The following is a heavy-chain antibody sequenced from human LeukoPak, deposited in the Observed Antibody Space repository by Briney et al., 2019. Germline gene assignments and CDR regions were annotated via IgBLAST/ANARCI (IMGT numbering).Heavy chain of an antibody. D-gene: IGHD6-13*01. J-gene: IGHJ6*02. Sequence: PGKSLRLSCLVFGFKFEEHGIHWVRQVPGKGLEWVSGISWNGGFVGYADSVKGRFTVSRDNAKNSVYLQMTSLRVEDTAFYYCARDRSSSWPYGMDEWGPGTAVTVSS. CDR2: ISWNGGFV. CDR3: ARDRSSSWPYGMDE. CDR1: GFKFEEHG. V-gene: IGHV3-9*01.